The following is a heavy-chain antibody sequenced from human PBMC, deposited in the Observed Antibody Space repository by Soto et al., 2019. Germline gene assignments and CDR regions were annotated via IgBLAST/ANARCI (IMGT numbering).Heavy chain of an antibody. CDR1: GYSFTSYW. V-gene: IGHV5-51*01. CDR2: IYPGDSDT. CDR3: ARSAAAGVIYYYYYYMDV. Sequence: PGESLKISCKGSGYSFTSYWIGWVRQMPGKGLEWMGIIYPGDSDTRYSPSFQGQVTISADKSISTAYLQWSSLKASDTAMYYCARSAAAGVIYYYYYYMDVWGKGTTVTVSS. D-gene: IGHD6-13*01. J-gene: IGHJ6*03.